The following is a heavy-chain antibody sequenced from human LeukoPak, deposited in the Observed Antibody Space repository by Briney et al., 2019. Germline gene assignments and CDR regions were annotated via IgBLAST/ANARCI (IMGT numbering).Heavy chain of an antibody. V-gene: IGHV3-48*01. CDR1: GITFSTYS. J-gene: IGHJ3*02. CDR2: ISSSSSTI. Sequence: GGSLRLSCAASGITFSTYSMNWVRQAPGKGLEWVSYISSSSSTIYYADSVKGRFTISRDNAKNSLYLQMNSLRAEDTAVYYCARGGSSITPGAFDIWGQGTMVTVSS. D-gene: IGHD2/OR15-2a*01. CDR3: ARGGSSITPGAFDI.